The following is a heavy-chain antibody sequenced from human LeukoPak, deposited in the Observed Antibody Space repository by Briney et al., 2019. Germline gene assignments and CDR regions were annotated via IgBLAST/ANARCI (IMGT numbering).Heavy chain of an antibody. J-gene: IGHJ6*02. V-gene: IGHV4-59*08. CDR3: ARHPPSYYYYGLDV. CDR2: IYYSGST. CDR1: GGSISTYY. Sequence: SETLSLTCTVSGGSISTYYWSWIRQPPGKGLEWIGYIYYSGSTNYNPSLKSRVTISVDTSKDQFSLRLSSVTAADTAVYYCARHPPSYYYYGLDVWGQGTTVTVSS.